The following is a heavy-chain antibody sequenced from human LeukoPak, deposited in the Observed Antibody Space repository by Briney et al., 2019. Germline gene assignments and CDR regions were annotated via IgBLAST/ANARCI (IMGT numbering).Heavy chain of an antibody. V-gene: IGHV1-2*02. CDR2: ITPDSGAT. CDR1: AYTSSDYY. J-gene: IGHJ4*02. Sequence: ASVKVSCKTSAYTSSDYYTHWVRQAPGQGLEWIGRITPDSGATQYAEKFQGRVTMTRDTSTSTAYMELSRLRSDDTAVYYCATYTTTTCRAGGDCSNFPFDYWGQGTLVTVSS. CDR3: ATYTTTTCRAGGDCSNFPFDY. D-gene: IGHD2-21*02.